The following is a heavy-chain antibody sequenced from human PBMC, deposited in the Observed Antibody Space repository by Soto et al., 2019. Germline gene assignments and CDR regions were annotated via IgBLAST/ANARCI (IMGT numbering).Heavy chain of an antibody. D-gene: IGHD2-15*01. J-gene: IGHJ4*02. Sequence: GGSLRLSCAASGFTFSSYAMHWVRQAPGKGLEWVAVISYDGSNKYYADSVKGRFTISRDNSKNTLYLQMNSLRAEDTAVYYCARDGYCSGGSCSGKIDYWGQGTLVTVSS. CDR1: GFTFSSYA. CDR3: ARDGYCSGGSCSGKIDY. V-gene: IGHV3-30-3*01. CDR2: ISYDGSNK.